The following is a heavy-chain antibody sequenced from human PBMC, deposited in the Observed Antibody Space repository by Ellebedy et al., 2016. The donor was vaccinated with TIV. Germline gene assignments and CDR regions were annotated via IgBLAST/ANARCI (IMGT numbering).Heavy chain of an antibody. CDR2: ISHSGST. J-gene: IGHJ4*02. D-gene: IGHD5-12*01. V-gene: IGHV4-61*08. CDR1: GGSISSGDYY. Sequence: SETLSLTCTVSGGSISSGDYYWSWIRQPPGKGLEWIGYISHSGSTNYNPSLKSRLTISTDTAKNQFSLSLSSVTAADTAVYYCARGQGGYDDFDYWGQGTLVTVSS. CDR3: ARGQGGYDDFDY.